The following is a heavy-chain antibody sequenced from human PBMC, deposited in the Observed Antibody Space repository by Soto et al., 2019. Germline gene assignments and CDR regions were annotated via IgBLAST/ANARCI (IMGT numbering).Heavy chain of an antibody. D-gene: IGHD2-2*01. J-gene: IGHJ1*01. CDR1: GFTFSSYA. Sequence: EVQLLESGGNLVQPGGSLRLSCAASGFTFSSYAMSWVRQAPTKGLEWVSAISGSGGATYYADSVKGRFTISRDNSKNTLYLQLNSLRAEDTAVYYCAKEGLHCSSTVCYGSGYLQEWGQGSLVTVSS. V-gene: IGHV3-23*01. CDR3: AKEGLHCSSTVCYGSGYLQE. CDR2: ISGSGGAT.